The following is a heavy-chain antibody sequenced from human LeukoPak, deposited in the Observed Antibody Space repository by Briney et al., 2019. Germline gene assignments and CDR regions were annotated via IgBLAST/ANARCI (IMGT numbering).Heavy chain of an antibody. Sequence: SETLSLTCTVSGVSISSSNSYWGWIRQPPGKGLEWIGSIYYSGNTYYNASLKSQVSISIDTSKNQFSLRLTSVTAADTAVYYCARGRKAAVAGTKSYYMDVWGKGTTVTISS. CDR1: GVSISSSNSY. V-gene: IGHV4-39*01. CDR3: ARGRKAAVAGTKSYYMDV. CDR2: IYYSGNT. J-gene: IGHJ6*03. D-gene: IGHD6-19*01.